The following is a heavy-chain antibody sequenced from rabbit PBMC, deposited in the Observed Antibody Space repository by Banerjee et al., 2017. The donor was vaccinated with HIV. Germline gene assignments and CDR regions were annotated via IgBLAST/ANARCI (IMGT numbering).Heavy chain of an antibody. CDR3: ARGYGDIGFGFDL. CDR1: GFSFSSSYW. CDR2: IYAGILRNT. J-gene: IGHJ3*01. D-gene: IGHD2-1*01. V-gene: IGHV1S40*01. Sequence: QSLEESGGDLVKPGASLTLTCTASGFSFSSSYWVYWVRQAPGKGLELVACIYAGILRNTYYASWAKGRFTISKTSSTTVTLKMTSLTAADTATYFCARGYGDIGFGFDLRGQGTLVTVS.